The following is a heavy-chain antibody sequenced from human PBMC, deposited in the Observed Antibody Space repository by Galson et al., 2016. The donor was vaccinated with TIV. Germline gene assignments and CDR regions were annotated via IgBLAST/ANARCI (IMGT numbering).Heavy chain of an antibody. J-gene: IGHJ4*02. CDR2: IIPIFGTP. D-gene: IGHD4-23*01. CDR3: ARGGNNHFHCFFDY. Sequence: SVKVSCKASGGTFTNYALNWVRQAPGQGLEWLGGIIPIFGTPKSAQNFQGRITISTDAPTITTYMELTSLRSDDTAVYYCARGGNNHFHCFFDYWGQGTLVTVSS. CDR1: GGTFTNYA. V-gene: IGHV1-69*05.